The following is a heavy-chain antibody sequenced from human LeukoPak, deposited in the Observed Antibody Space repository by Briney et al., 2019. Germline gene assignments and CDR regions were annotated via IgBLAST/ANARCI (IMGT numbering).Heavy chain of an antibody. Sequence: SGGSLRLPCAASGFTFSSYAMHWVRQAPGKGLEWVAVISYDGSNKYYADSVKGRFTISRDNAKDSLYLQMNSLRAEDTAVYYCARGFSSSWLKRKYYFDYWGQGTLVTVSS. CDR2: ISYDGSNK. V-gene: IGHV3-30-3*01. CDR1: GFTFSSYA. J-gene: IGHJ4*02. D-gene: IGHD6-13*01. CDR3: ARGFSSSWLKRKYYFDY.